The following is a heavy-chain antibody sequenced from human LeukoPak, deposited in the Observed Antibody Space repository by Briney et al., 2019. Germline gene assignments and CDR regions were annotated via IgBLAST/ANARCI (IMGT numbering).Heavy chain of an antibody. CDR2: IKSKPDGGAI. D-gene: IGHD1-26*01. CDR3: TRDKLELRQFDY. Sequence: GGSLRLSGAASGFTFSTYSMNWVRQAPGKGLEWVGRIKSKPDGGAIDYAAPVKGRFIISRDDSKDMLYLQMNSLKTEDTGVYYCTRDKLELRQFDYWGQGTLVTVSS. CDR1: GFTFSTYS. V-gene: IGHV3-15*01. J-gene: IGHJ4*02.